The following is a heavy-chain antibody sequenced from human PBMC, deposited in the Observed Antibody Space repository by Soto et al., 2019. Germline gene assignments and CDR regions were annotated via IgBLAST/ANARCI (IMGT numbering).Heavy chain of an antibody. D-gene: IGHD5-18*01. CDR3: ARERGYSYGYSGYYYGMDV. J-gene: IGHJ6*02. Sequence: ASVKVSCKASGYTFTSYGISWVRQAPGQGLEWMGWISAYNGNTNYAQKLQGRVTMTTDTSTSTAYMELRSLRSDDTAVYYCARERGYSYGYSGYYYGMDVWGQGTTVTVSS. V-gene: IGHV1-18*01. CDR2: ISAYNGNT. CDR1: GYTFTSYG.